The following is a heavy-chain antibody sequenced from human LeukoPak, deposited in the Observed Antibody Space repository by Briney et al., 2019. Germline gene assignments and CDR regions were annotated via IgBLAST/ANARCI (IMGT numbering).Heavy chain of an antibody. CDR3: ATCTNWVAGDV. D-gene: IGHD2-2*01. CDR1: GLTFSKSW. V-gene: IGHV3-7*01. J-gene: IGHJ6*02. Sequence: GGSLRLSCAAPGLTFSKSWMSWVRQAPGQGLEWVAAIKEDGSEKDYVDSVKGRFTISRDNAKNSLYLQMNSLRAEDTAVYYCATCTNWVAGDVWGQGTSVSVSS. CDR2: IKEDGSEK.